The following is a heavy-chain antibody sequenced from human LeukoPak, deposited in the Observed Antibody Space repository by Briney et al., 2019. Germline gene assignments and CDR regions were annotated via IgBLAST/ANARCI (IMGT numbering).Heavy chain of an antibody. V-gene: IGHV1-69*01. J-gene: IGHJ6*02. Sequence: SVKAVCNASGGTFSSYAISWVRQAPGQGLEWMGGIIPIFGTANYAQKFQGRVTITADESTSTAYMELSSLRSEDTAVYYCARDSGYQYCGMDVWGQRTSVTVSS. CDR3: ARDSGYQYCGMDV. D-gene: IGHD1-26*01. CDR2: IIPIFGTA. CDR1: GGTFSSYA.